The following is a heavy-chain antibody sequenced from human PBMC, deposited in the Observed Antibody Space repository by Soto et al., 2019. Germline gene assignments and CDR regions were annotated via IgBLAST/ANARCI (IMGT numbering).Heavy chain of an antibody. J-gene: IGHJ6*02. CDR1: GFTFSSYW. D-gene: IGHD1-7*01. V-gene: IGHV3-7*01. CDR3: ARVVEGGFLQLELRRPNYYGMDV. CDR2: IKQDGSEK. Sequence: GGSLRLSCAASGFTFSSYWMSWVRQAPGKGLEWVANIKQDGSEKYYVDSVKGRFTISRDNAKNSLYLQMNSLRAEDTAVYYCARVVEGGFLQLELRRPNYYGMDVWGQGTTVTVSS.